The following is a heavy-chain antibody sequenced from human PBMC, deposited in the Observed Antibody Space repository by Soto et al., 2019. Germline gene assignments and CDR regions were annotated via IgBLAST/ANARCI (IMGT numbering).Heavy chain of an antibody. Sequence: QVQLQESGPGLVKPSQTLSLTCTVSGGSISSGGYYWRWIRQHPGKGLEWIGYIYYSGSTYYNPSLNSRVTISVDTSKNQFSLKLSAVTAADTAVYYCARVTRSYYYDSSGYYESPLDYWGQGTLVTVSS. V-gene: IGHV4-31*03. D-gene: IGHD3-22*01. CDR3: ARVTRSYYYDSSGYYESPLDY. CDR2: IYYSGST. CDR1: GGSISSGGYY. J-gene: IGHJ4*02.